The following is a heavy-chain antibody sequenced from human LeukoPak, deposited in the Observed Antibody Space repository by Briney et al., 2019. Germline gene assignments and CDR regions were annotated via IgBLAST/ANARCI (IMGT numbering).Heavy chain of an antibody. Sequence: GSVKVSCKASGYTFTGYYMHWVRQAPGQGLEWMGIINPSGGSTSYAQKFQGRVTMTRDTSTSTVYMELSSLRSEDTAVYYCARDDSGSYSGFDPWGQGTLVTVSS. D-gene: IGHD1-26*01. CDR1: GYTFTGYY. CDR3: ARDDSGSYSGFDP. V-gene: IGHV1-46*01. J-gene: IGHJ5*02. CDR2: INPSGGST.